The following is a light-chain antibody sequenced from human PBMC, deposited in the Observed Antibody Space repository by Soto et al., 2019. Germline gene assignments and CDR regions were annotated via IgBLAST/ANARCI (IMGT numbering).Light chain of an antibody. J-gene: IGLJ1*01. CDR3: FSYTSSGTYV. CDR1: RDVGNYKY. CDR2: EVS. V-gene: IGLV2-14*01. Sequence: RDVGNYKYVSWYQQHPGKAPKLMIYEVSNRPSGVSNRFSGSKSGNTASLTISGLQAEDETDYYCFSYTSSGTYVFGTGTKVTVL.